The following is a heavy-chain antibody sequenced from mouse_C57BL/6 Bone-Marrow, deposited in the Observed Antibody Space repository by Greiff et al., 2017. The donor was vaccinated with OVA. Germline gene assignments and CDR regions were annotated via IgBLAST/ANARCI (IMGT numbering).Heavy chain of an antibody. J-gene: IGHJ2*01. CDR3: ARDGEYYGSSLFDY. CDR2: IFPGSGST. V-gene: IGHV1-75*01. CDR1: GYTFTDYY. D-gene: IGHD1-1*01. Sequence: QVQLQQSGPELVKPGASVKISCKASGYTFTDYYINWVKQRPGQGLEWIGWIFPGSGSTYYNEKFKGKATLTVDKSSSTASMLLSSLTSEDSAVYFCARDGEYYGSSLFDYWGQGTTLTVSS.